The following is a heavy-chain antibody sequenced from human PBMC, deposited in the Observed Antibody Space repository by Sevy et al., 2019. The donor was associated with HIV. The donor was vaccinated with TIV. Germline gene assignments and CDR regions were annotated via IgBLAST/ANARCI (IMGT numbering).Heavy chain of an antibody. CDR1: GGSIRSDSYY. CDR3: ARDHGYSNGWFPYYYYYGMDV. D-gene: IGHD6-19*01. CDR2: IFHNGNT. V-gene: IGHV4-31*03. Sequence: SETLSLTCSVSGGSIRSDSYYWTWIRQHPGKGLEWIGYIFHNGNTYYNPSLKSRVSISVDTSKNQFSLMLRSVTAADTAVYYCARDHGYSNGWFPYYYYYGMDVWGQGTRVTVSS. J-gene: IGHJ6*02.